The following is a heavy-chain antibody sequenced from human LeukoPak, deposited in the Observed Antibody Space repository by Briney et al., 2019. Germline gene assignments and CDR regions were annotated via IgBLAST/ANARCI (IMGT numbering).Heavy chain of an antibody. J-gene: IGHJ4*02. V-gene: IGHV4-59*08. CDR2: IYYSGST. CDR1: GGSISSYY. CDR3: ARGYCSGGSCYSAY. D-gene: IGHD2-15*01. Sequence: SETLSLTCTVSGGSISSYYWSWIRQPPGKGLEWIGYIYYSGSTNYNPSLKSLVTISVDTSKNQFSLKLSSVTAADTAVYYCARGYCSGGSCYSAYWGQGTLVTVSS.